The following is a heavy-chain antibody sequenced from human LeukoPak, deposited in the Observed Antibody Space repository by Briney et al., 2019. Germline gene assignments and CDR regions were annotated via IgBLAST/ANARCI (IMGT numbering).Heavy chain of an antibody. J-gene: IGHJ4*02. CDR1: GGSFSGYY. CDR2: INHSGST. D-gene: IGHD2-21*02. V-gene: IGHV4-34*01. Sequence: SETLSLTCAVYGGSFSGYYWSWIRQPPGKGLGWIGEINHSGSTNYNPSLKSRVTISVDTSKNQFSLKLSSVTAADTAVYYCARKKPVTAIFGYWGQGTLVTVSS. CDR3: ARKKPVTAIFGY.